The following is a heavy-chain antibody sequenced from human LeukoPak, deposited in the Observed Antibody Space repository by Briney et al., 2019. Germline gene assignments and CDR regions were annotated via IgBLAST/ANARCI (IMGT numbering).Heavy chain of an antibody. Sequence: GGSLRLSCSASGFTFSSYAMHWVGQAPGKGLEYVSAISSNGGSTYYADSVKGRFTISRDYSKNTLYLQMSSLRAEDTAVYYCVKDPTYYYGSGSSYFDYWGQGTLVTVSS. V-gene: IGHV3-64D*06. D-gene: IGHD3-10*01. J-gene: IGHJ4*02. CDR1: GFTFSSYA. CDR3: VKDPTYYYGSGSSYFDY. CDR2: ISSNGGST.